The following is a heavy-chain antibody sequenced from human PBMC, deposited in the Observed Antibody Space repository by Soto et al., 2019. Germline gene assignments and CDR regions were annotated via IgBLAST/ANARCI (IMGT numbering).Heavy chain of an antibody. CDR1: GGSISSYY. CDR3: ARMRVWDITMIVVVITAPDAFDI. D-gene: IGHD3-22*01. CDR2: IYYSGST. J-gene: IGHJ3*02. V-gene: IGHV4-59*08. Sequence: SETLSLTCTVSGGSISSYYWSWIRQPPGRGLEWIGYIYYSGSTYYNPSLKSRVTISVDTSKNQFSLKLSSVTAADTAVYYCARMRVWDITMIVVVITAPDAFDIWGQGTMVTVSS.